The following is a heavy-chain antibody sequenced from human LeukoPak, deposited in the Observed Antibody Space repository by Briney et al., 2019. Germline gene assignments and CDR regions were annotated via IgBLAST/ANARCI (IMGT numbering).Heavy chain of an antibody. Sequence: PGRSLRLSCAASGFSFSSYAMHWVRQAPGKGLEWVALISYDGNKKYYADSVKGRFTISRDNSKNTLYLQMNSLRAEDTAVYYRARVAAAGTYDFYYMDVWGKGTTVTVSS. D-gene: IGHD6-13*01. CDR2: ISYDGNKK. CDR3: ARVAAAGTYDFYYMDV. CDR1: GFSFSSYA. J-gene: IGHJ6*03. V-gene: IGHV3-30*14.